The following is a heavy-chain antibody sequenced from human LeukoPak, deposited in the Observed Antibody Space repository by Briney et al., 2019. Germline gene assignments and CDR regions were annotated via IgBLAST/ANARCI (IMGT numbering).Heavy chain of an antibody. J-gene: IGHJ5*02. CDR3: TLHSVKIILAGVSPNWFTP. V-gene: IGHV3-49*04. CDR1: GFTFGVYA. Sequence: PGGSLSLPCTASGFTFGVYAKRWVRRAPGEGLEWVGFIRSKPYGGTTQYAASVEGRFTIARDDSKNIGYLHMDSLKTEDTGVYYCTLHSVKIILAGVSPNWFTPWSQATYATAPS. D-gene: IGHD3-9*01. CDR2: IRSKPYGGTT.